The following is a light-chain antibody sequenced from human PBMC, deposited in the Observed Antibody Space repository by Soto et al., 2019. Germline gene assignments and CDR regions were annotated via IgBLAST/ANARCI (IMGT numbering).Light chain of an antibody. J-gene: IGKJ1*01. CDR3: QQCNSYPPT. CDR1: QSISSW. CDR2: KAS. V-gene: IGKV1-5*03. Sequence: DIQMTQSPSTLSASVGDRVTITCRASQSISSWLAWYQQKPGKAPKVLIYKASNLQSGVPSRFSGSGSGTDFTLTISSLQPDDFATYYCQQCNSYPPTFGQGPTVDIK.